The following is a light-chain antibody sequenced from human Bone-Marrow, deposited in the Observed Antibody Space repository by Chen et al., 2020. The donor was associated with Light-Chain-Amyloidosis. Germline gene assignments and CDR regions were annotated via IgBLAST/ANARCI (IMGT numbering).Light chain of an antibody. CDR3: AAWEDGLNGVL. V-gene: IGLV1-44*01. Sequence: QSVLTQPPSASGTPGQRVTISCSGSRSSIGTNTVNWYQQFPGTAPKLLIYFNSQRPPGVPDRFSGPKSGTSASLAISGLQSDDEAYYFCAAWEDGLNGVLFGGGTKLTVL. J-gene: IGLJ2*01. CDR1: RSSIGTNT. CDR2: FNS.